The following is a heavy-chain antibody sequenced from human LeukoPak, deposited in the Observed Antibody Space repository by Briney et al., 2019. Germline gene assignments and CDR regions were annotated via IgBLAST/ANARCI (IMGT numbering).Heavy chain of an antibody. Sequence: GGSLRLSCAASGFSVSSTYMNWVRQAPGKALEWVSVIYSGGSTYYGDSVKGRFTISRDNSKNTLYLQMNSLRAEDTAVYYRARESYYDSGFALDIWGQGTRVTVSS. CDR2: IYSGGST. V-gene: IGHV3-53*01. D-gene: IGHD3-10*01. CDR3: ARESYYDSGFALDI. J-gene: IGHJ3*02. CDR1: GFSVSSTY.